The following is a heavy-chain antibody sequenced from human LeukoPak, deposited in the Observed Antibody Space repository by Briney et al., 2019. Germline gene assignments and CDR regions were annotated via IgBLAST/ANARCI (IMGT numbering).Heavy chain of an antibody. J-gene: IGHJ4*02. D-gene: IGHD5-12*01. CDR3: ARQNPGELRLFTYFDY. V-gene: IGHV3-21*01. CDR1: GFTFSSYG. Sequence: GGTLRLSCAASGFTFSSYGMSWVRQAPGKGLEWVSAISGSSSCIYYADSVKGRFTISRDNAKNSLYLQMNSLRAEDTAVYYRARQNPGELRLFTYFDYWGQGTLVTVSS. CDR2: ISGSSSCI.